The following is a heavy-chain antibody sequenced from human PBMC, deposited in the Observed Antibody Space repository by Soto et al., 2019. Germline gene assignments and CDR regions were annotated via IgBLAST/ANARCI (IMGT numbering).Heavy chain of an antibody. CDR2: IKPDSGDT. V-gene: IGHV1-2*02. CDR1: RYTFTSYD. Sequence: ASVKVSCKASRYTFTSYDIFWVRQSPGQGLEWMGWIKPDSGDTHYAQNFQGRVTMTRDTSINTAYMELNNLVSDDTAVYYCARRSSAYLNEIIYDPWGQGTLVTVSS. D-gene: IGHD5-12*01. J-gene: IGHJ5*02. CDR3: ARRSSAYLNEIIYDP.